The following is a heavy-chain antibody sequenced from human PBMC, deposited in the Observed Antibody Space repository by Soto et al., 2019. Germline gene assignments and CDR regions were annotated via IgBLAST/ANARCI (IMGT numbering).Heavy chain of an antibody. D-gene: IGHD2-21*02. CDR1: GYTFTSYA. CDR3: ASVVTAIPGLAFDI. Sequence: QVQLVQSGAEVKKPGASVKVSCKASGYTFTSYAMHWVRQAPGQRLEWMGWINAGNGNTKYSQKFQGRVTITRDTXXSKAYMELNSLRSADTAVYYCASVVTAIPGLAFDIWGQGTMVTVSS. J-gene: IGHJ3*02. CDR2: INAGNGNT. V-gene: IGHV1-3*01.